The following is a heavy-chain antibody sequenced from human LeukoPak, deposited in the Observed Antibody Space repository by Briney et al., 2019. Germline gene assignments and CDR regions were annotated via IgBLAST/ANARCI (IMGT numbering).Heavy chain of an antibody. V-gene: IGHV3-23*01. CDR1: GFTFRSFA. D-gene: IGHD3-10*01. CDR2: ISGSGGST. J-gene: IGHJ4*02. Sequence: GGSLRLSCATSGFTFRSFAMSWVRQAPGKGLEWVSAISGSGGSTYYADSVKGRFTISRDNSKKKLSLQMNSLRAEDPAVYYCAKDTFWSGSGSYCDYWGQGTLVTVSS. CDR3: AKDTFWSGSGSYCDY.